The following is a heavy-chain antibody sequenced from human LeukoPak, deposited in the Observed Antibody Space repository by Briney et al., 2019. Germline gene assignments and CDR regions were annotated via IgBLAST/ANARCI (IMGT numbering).Heavy chain of an antibody. CDR3: ARHKNYDFWSGYPYYYYGMDV. D-gene: IGHD3-3*01. J-gene: IGHJ6*02. V-gene: IGHV3-7*01. CDR2: IKQDGSEK. CDR1: GFTFSSYW. Sequence: GGSLRLSCAASGFTFSSYWMSWVRQAPGKGLEWVANIKQDGSEKYYVDSVKGRFTISRDNAKNSLYLQMNSLRAEDTAVYYCARHKNYDFWSGYPYYYYGMDVWGRGTTVTVSS.